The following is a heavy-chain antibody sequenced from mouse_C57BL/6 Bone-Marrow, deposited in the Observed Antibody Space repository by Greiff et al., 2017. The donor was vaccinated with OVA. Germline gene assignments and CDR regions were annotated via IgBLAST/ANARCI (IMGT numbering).Heavy chain of an antibody. CDR2: IWSGGST. CDR1: GFSLTSYG. CDR3: ARNSVNWDYFDY. D-gene: IGHD4-1*01. Sequence: VQGVESGPGLVQPSQSLSITCTVSGFSLTSYGVHWVRQSPGKGLEWLGVIWSGGSTDYNAAFISRMSISKYKSKSQVFFKMNSLQSDDTAIYYCARNSVNWDYFDYWGQGTTRTVSS. J-gene: IGHJ2*01. V-gene: IGHV2-2*01.